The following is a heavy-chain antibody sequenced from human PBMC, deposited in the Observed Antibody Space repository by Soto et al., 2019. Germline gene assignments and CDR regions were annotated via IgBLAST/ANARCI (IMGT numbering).Heavy chain of an antibody. CDR3: ARDRRIVVVPAATLGDYYGMDV. CDR2: TYYRSKWYN. CDR1: GDSVSSNSAA. V-gene: IGHV6-1*01. Sequence: PSQTLSLTCAISGDSVSSNSAAWNWIGQSPSRGLEWLGRTYYRSKWYNDYAVSVKSRITINPDTSKNQFSLQLNSVTPEDTAVYYCARDRRIVVVPAATLGDYYGMDVWGQGTTVTVSS. J-gene: IGHJ6*02. D-gene: IGHD2-2*01.